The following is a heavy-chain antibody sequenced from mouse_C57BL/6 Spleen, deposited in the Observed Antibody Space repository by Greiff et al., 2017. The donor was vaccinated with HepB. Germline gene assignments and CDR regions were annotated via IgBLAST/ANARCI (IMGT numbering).Heavy chain of an antibody. J-gene: IGHJ3*01. D-gene: IGHD2-4*01. CDR3: ARDDYRGFAY. Sequence: QVQLQQPGAELVKPGASVKMSCTASGYTFTSYWMTWVKQRPGQGLEWIGDIYPGSGSTNYTEKFKSKATMTVDPSSSTAYMQLSSLTSEDSAVYYCARDDYRGFAYWGQGTLVTVSA. CDR2: IYPGSGST. CDR1: GYTFTSYW. V-gene: IGHV1-55*01.